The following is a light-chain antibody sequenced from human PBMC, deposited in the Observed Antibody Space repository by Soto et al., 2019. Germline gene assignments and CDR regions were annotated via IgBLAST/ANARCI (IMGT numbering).Light chain of an antibody. V-gene: IGKV3-20*01. CDR2: GAS. Sequence: IVLNPSPGTLSLSPRERSTLSFRASQSVSNNYLAWYQQKPGQAPRLLIYGASNRATGIPDRFSGNGSGTDFTLTISRLEPEDFAVYYCQQYGSSGTFGQGTKVDIK. J-gene: IGKJ1*01. CDR3: QQYGSSGT. CDR1: QSVSNNY.